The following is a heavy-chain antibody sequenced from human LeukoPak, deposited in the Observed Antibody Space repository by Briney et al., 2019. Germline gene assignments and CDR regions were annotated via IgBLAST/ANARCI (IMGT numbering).Heavy chain of an antibody. CDR1: GFTFSSYA. Sequence: PGGSLRLSCAASGFTFSSYAMHWVRQAPGKGLEYVSAISSNGGSTYYANSVKGRFTISRDNSKNTLYLQMGSLRAEDMAVYYCAREAFLGIAVAGTIPAFDIWGQGTMVTVSS. J-gene: IGHJ3*02. CDR2: ISSNGGST. CDR3: AREAFLGIAVAGTIPAFDI. V-gene: IGHV3-64*01. D-gene: IGHD6-19*01.